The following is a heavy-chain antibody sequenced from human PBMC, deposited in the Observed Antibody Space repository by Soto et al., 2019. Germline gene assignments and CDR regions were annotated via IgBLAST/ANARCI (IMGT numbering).Heavy chain of an antibody. CDR2: IIPTFGTA. V-gene: IGHV1-69*13. CDR1: GGTFSSYA. Sequence: ASVKVSCKASGGTFSSYAISWVRQAPGQGLEWMGGIIPTFGTANYAQKFQGRVTITADESTSTAYMELSSLRSEDTAVYYCARGRGWVAGTSYYYYGMDVWGKGTTVTVSS. D-gene: IGHD1-1*01. J-gene: IGHJ6*04. CDR3: ARGRGWVAGTSYYYYGMDV.